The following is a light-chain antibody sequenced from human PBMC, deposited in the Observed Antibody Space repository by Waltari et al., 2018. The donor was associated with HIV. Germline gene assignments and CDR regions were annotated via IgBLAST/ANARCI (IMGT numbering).Light chain of an antibody. V-gene: IGKV4-1*01. J-gene: IGKJ4*01. CDR1: QSLFYSSNSRNY. CDR3: QQREDWPTVS. Sequence: DIVMTQSPDSLPVSLGERAAITCKSSQSLFYSSNSRNYLSWYQQKPGQPPKLLIYWASTRESGVPDRFSGSRSGTDFTLTISSLEPEDFGVYYCQQREDWPTVSFGGGTKVELK. CDR2: WAS.